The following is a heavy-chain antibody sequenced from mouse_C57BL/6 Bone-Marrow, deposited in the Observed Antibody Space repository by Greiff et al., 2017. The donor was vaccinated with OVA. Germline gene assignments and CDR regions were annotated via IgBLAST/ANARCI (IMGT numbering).Heavy chain of an antibody. D-gene: IGHD1-1*01. V-gene: IGHV5-12*01. J-gene: IGHJ3*01. CDR2: ISNGGGST. CDR1: GFTFSDYY. CDR3: ARRYGSSYGFAC. Sequence: EVMLVESGGGLVQPGGSLKLSCAASGFTFSDYYMYWVRQTPEKRLEWVAYISNGGGSTYYPDTVKGRFTISRDNAKNTLYLQMSRLKSEDTAMYYCARRYGSSYGFACWGQGTLVTVSA.